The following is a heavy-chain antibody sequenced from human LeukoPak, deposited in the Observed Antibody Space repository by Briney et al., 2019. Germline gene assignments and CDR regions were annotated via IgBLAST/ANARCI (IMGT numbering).Heavy chain of an antibody. Sequence: SVKVSCKASGLTLSTYAISWVRQAPGQGLEWRGGIIPMFGSAHYAQKFQDRVTITTDESTTIAYMELSSLRSEDTAVYYCASSPRIVGRLDYYYYMDVWGKGTTVSVSS. CDR2: IIPMFGSA. CDR1: GLTLSTYA. V-gene: IGHV1-69*05. D-gene: IGHD6-6*01. J-gene: IGHJ6*03. CDR3: ASSPRIVGRLDYYYYMDV.